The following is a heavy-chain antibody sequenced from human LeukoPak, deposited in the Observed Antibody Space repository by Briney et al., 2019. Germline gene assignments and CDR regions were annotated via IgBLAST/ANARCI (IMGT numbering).Heavy chain of an antibody. Sequence: GGSLRLSCAASGFTFSSYAMHWVRQAPGKGLEWVAVISYDGSNKYYADSVKGRFTISRDNSKNTLYLQMNSLRAEDTAVYYCARGGYYDSSDYRLFDYWGQGTLVTVSS. CDR3: ARGGYYDSSDYRLFDY. V-gene: IGHV3-30-3*01. J-gene: IGHJ4*02. CDR2: ISYDGSNK. CDR1: GFTFSSYA. D-gene: IGHD3-22*01.